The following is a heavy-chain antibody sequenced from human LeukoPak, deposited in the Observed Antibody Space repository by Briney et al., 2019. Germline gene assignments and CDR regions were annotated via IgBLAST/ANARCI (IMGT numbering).Heavy chain of an antibody. CDR2: FDPEDGET. V-gene: IGHV1-24*01. D-gene: IGHD4-11*01. CDR1: GYTLTELS. Sequence: ASVKVSCTVSGYTLTELSMHWVRQAPGKGLEWMGGFDPEDGETIYAQKFQGRVTMTEDTSTDTAYMELSSLRSEDTAVYYCATAPISPMTTVNAIGFDYWGQGTLVTVSS. J-gene: IGHJ4*02. CDR3: ATAPISPMTTVNAIGFDY.